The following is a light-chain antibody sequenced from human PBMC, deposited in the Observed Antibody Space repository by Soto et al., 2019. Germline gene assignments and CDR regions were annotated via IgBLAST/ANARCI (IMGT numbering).Light chain of an antibody. Sequence: EIVLTQSPGTLSLSPGERATLSCRASQSVSSDSLAWYQQKPGQAPRLLIYGASSRATGIPDRFSGSGSGTDFTLTISRLEPEDFAVYYCQQYGSFPITFGQGTRLENK. V-gene: IGKV3-20*01. J-gene: IGKJ5*01. CDR3: QQYGSFPIT. CDR1: QSVSSDS. CDR2: GAS.